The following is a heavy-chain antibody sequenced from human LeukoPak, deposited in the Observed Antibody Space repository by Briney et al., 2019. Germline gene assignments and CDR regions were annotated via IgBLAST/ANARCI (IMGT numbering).Heavy chain of an antibody. Sequence: GGSLRLSCATSGFTFSSYWMHWVRQVPGKGLVWVSRINSDGSSISYADSVKGRFTISRDNAKNTLYLQMNSLRAEDTAVYYCAREYSSSSASDVWGQGTTVTVSS. V-gene: IGHV3-74*01. CDR1: GFTFSSYW. CDR3: AREYSSSSASDV. CDR2: INSDGSSI. J-gene: IGHJ6*02. D-gene: IGHD6-6*01.